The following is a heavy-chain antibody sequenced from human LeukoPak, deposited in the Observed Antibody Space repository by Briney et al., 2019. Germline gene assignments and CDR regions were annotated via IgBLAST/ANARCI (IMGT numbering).Heavy chain of an antibody. J-gene: IGHJ5*02. CDR1: GFAFSSYS. CDR2: ISSSSSTI. V-gene: IGHV3-48*02. CDR3: ARGGSSWYRGENWFDP. D-gene: IGHD6-13*01. Sequence: GGSLRLSCAASGFAFSSYSMNWVRQAPGKGLEWVSYISSSSSTIYYADSVKGRFTISRDNAENSLYLQMNSLRDEDTAVYYCARGGSSWYRGENWFDPWGQGTLVTVSS.